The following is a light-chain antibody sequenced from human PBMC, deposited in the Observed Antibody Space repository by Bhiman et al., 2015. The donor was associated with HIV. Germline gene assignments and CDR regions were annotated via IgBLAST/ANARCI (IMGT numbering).Light chain of an antibody. CDR1: SSDVGGYNY. CDR3: CSYAGSSTFYV. CDR2: EVN. V-gene: IGLV2-23*02. Sequence: QSALTQPASVSGSPGQSITISCTGTSSDVGGYNYVSWYQQHPGKAPKLILYEVNKRPSGVSNRFSGSKSGNTASLTISGLQAEDEADYFCCSYAGSSTFYVFGTGTKVTVL. J-gene: IGLJ1*01.